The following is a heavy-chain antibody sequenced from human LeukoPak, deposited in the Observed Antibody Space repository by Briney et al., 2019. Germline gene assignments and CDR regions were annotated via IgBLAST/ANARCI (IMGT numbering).Heavy chain of an antibody. CDR3: AKERRRVDTEMVRSNYFEN. Sequence: GGSLRLSCAASGFTFSSSAMSWVRQTPGKGLEWVSSITGNGATTYYPDSVKGRFTISRDNSKNTLSLQMNSLRAEDTAVYYCAKERRRVDTEMVRSNYFENWGQGTLVTVSS. J-gene: IGHJ4*02. CDR2: ITGNGATT. D-gene: IGHD5-18*01. V-gene: IGHV3-23*01. CDR1: GFTFSSSA.